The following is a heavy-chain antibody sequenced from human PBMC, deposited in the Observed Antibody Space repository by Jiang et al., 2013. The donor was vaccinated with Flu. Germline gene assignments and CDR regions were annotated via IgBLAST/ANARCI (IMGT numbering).Heavy chain of an antibody. CDR1: GDSVSSSSAA. D-gene: IGHD6-19*01. Sequence: QTLSLTCAISGDSVSSSSAAWSWIRQSPSRGLEWLGRTYYRSQWYSDYALSVKGRITINADTSKSQFSLHLNSVTPEDSAVYYCARATVTYRYRSGWSHYSWFDPWGQGTRVTVS. J-gene: IGHJ5*02. CDR3: ARATVTYRYRSGWSHYSWFDP. V-gene: IGHV6-1*01. CDR2: TYYRSQWYS.